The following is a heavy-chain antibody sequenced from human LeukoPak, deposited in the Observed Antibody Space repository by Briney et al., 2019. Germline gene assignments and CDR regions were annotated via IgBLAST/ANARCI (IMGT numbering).Heavy chain of an antibody. V-gene: IGHV3-74*01. CDR1: GFTFSSYW. CDR2: INSDGSST. J-gene: IGHJ6*02. Sequence: PGGSLRLSCAASGFTFSSYWMHWVRQAPGKGLVWVSRINSDGSSTSYADSVKGRFTISRDNAKNTLYLQMNSLRAEDTAVYYCARDEMTPERYYGMDVWGQGTTVTVSS. CDR3: ARDEMTPERYYGMDV. D-gene: IGHD5-24*01.